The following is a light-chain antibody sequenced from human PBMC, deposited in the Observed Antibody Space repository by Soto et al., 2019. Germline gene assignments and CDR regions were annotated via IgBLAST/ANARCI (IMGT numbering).Light chain of an antibody. J-gene: IGKJ5*01. CDR2: DAS. CDR3: QQRNNWPPIT. V-gene: IGKV3D-20*02. CDR1: QSVSSSY. Sequence: EIVLTQSPGTLSLSPGERATLSCRASQSVSSSYLAWYQQKPGRAPRLLIYDASNRATGIPARFSGSGSGTDFTLTIDNLEPEDFAIYYCQQRNNWPPITFGQGTRLEI.